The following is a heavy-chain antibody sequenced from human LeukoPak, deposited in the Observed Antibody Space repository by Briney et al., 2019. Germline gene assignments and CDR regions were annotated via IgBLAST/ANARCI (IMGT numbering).Heavy chain of an antibody. CDR1: GGSISSSNW. J-gene: IGHJ4*02. V-gene: IGHV4-4*02. Sequence: SSGTPSLTCAVSGGSISSSNWWSWVRQPPGKGLEWIGEIYHSGSPHYNPSLKSRVTISVDKSKNQFSLKLSSVTAADTAVYYCAREHLYYSSYGHYFDYWGRGTLVTVSS. CDR3: AREHLYYSSYGHYFDY. CDR2: IYHSGSP. D-gene: IGHD4-11*01.